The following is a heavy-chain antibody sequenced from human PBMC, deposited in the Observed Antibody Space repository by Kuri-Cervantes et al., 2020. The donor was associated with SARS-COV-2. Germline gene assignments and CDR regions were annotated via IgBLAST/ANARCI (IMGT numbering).Heavy chain of an antibody. CDR3: ARADGVPAAPLGDFDY. CDR2: IYTSGST. Sequence: SETLSLTCTVSGGSISSGSYYWSWIRQPAGKGLEWIGYIYTSGSTNYNPSLKSRVTMSVDTSKNQFSLKLSSVTAADTAVYYCARADGVPAAPLGDFDYWGQGTLVTVSS. D-gene: IGHD2-2*01. CDR1: GGSISSGSYY. J-gene: IGHJ4*02. V-gene: IGHV4-61*09.